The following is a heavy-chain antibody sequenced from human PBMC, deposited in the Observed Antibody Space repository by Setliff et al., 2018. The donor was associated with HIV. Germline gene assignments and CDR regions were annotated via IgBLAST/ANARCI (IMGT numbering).Heavy chain of an antibody. V-gene: IGHV4-59*11. Sequence: SETLSLTCSVSGGSISRHYWSWIRQPPGKGLEWIGYIYYSGSTNYNPSLKSRVTISVDTRKNQFSLKLSSVTAVDTAVYYCARARRDDYYLTAYFDSLGQGTVVTVSS. CDR3: ARARRDDYYLTAYFDS. J-gene: IGHJ4*02. D-gene: IGHD1-26*01. CDR1: GGSISRHY. CDR2: IYYSGST.